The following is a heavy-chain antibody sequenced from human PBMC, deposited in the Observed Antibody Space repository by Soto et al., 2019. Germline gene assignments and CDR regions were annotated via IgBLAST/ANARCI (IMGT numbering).Heavy chain of an antibody. V-gene: IGHV1-69*02. CDR1: GYTFSSYT. J-gene: IGHJ5*02. CDR3: ARVYSSSSGGFDP. Sequence: SVKVSCKASGYTFSSYTISWVRQAPGQGLEWMGRIIPILGIANYAQKFQGRVTITADKSTSTAYMELSSLRSEDTAVYYCARVYSSSSGGFDPWGQGTLVTVSS. CDR2: IIPILGIA. D-gene: IGHD6-6*01.